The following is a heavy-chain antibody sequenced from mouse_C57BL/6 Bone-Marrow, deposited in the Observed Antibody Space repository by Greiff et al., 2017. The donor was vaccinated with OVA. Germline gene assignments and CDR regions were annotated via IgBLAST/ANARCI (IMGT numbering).Heavy chain of an antibody. CDR3: AREAAQATAWFAY. D-gene: IGHD3-2*02. V-gene: IGHV1-69*01. CDR1: GYTFTSYW. Sequence: QVQLKQPGAELVMPGASVKLSCEASGYTFTSYWMHWVKQRPGQGLEWIGEIDPSDSYTNYNQKFKGKSTLTVDKSSSTAYMQLSSLTSEDSAVYYCAREAAQATAWFAYWGQGTLVTVSA. CDR2: IDPSDSYT. J-gene: IGHJ3*01.